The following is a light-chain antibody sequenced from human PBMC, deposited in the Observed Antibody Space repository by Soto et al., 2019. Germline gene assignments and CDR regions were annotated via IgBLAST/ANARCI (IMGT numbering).Light chain of an antibody. CDR3: QHYNSYSEA. V-gene: IGKV3-20*01. Sequence: EIVLTQSPGTLSLSPGERATLSCRASQSVSSNYLAWYQQKPGQAPRLLIYGASSGATGIPDRFSGSGSGTDFTLTISRLEPDDFATYYCQHYNSYSEAFGQGTKVELK. CDR2: GAS. J-gene: IGKJ1*01. CDR1: QSVSSNY.